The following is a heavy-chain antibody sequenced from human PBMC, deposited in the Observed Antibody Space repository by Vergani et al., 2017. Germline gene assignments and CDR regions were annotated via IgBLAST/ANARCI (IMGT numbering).Heavy chain of an antibody. Sequence: QVQLVQSGAEVKKPGSSVKVSCKASGGTFSSYAISWVRPAPGQGLEWMGGIIPIFGTANYAQKFQGRVTITADEATSTAYMELRSLRSEDTAVYYCARVVVPAAPLYYYYYMDVWGKGTTVTVSS. V-gene: IGHV1-69*01. J-gene: IGHJ6*03. CDR1: GGTFSSYA. CDR2: IIPIFGTA. D-gene: IGHD2-2*01. CDR3: ARVVVPAAPLYYYYYMDV.